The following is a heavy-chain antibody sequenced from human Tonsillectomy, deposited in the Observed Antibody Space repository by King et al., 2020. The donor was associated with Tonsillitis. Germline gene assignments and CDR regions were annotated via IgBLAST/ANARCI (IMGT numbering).Heavy chain of an antibody. D-gene: IGHD6-19*01. CDR1: GGSISSYY. CDR3: ARDRASSGWYGFGY. Sequence: QLQESGPGLVKPSETLSLTCTVSGGSISSYYWSWIPQPAGKGLAWFGRIYTSGSTNYNPSLKSRVPISVDTSKNQFSLKLSSVTAADTAVYYCARDRASSGWYGFGYWGQGTLVTVSS. V-gene: IGHV4-4*07. J-gene: IGHJ4*02. CDR2: IYTSGST.